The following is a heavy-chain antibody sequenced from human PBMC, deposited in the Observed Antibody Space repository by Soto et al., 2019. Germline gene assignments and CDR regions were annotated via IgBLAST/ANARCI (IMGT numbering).Heavy chain of an antibody. CDR2: IYYSGST. CDR1: GGSISSGDYY. J-gene: IGHJ5*02. D-gene: IGHD5-18*01. Sequence: SETLSLTCTVSGGSISSGDYYWSWIRQPPGKGLEWIGYIYYSGSTYYNPSLKSRVTISVDTSKNQFSLKLSSATAADTAVYYCAGFYVDTAMVTMWVGWFDPWGQGTLVTVSS. CDR3: AGFYVDTAMVTMWVGWFDP. V-gene: IGHV4-30-4*01.